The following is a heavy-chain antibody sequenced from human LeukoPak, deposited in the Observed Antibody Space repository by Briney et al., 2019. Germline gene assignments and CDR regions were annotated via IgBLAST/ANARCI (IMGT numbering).Heavy chain of an antibody. CDR3: ARNVLGYCTNGVCPRFDY. J-gene: IGHJ4*02. D-gene: IGHD2-8*01. CDR2: INHSGST. CDR1: GGSFSGYY. Sequence: SETLSLTCAVYGGSFSGYYWSWIRQSPGRGLEWIGDINHSGSTNYNPSLKSRVTISVDTSKNQFSLKLSSVTAADTAVYYCARNVLGYCTNGVCPRFDYWGQGTLVTVSS. V-gene: IGHV4-34*01.